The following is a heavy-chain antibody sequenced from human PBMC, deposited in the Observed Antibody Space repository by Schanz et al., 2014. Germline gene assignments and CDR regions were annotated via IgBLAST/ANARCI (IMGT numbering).Heavy chain of an antibody. D-gene: IGHD1-1*01. CDR1: GYSFSDYD. J-gene: IGHJ3*02. CDR2: LRSDGSRR. V-gene: IGHV3-30*02. Sequence: VQLVESGGGVVQPGGSLRLSCVGSGYSFSDYDMYWIRQAPGKGLEWLAFLRSDGSRRDYADSVKGRFTISRDNSKNTLYLQMNSLRAEDTAVYYCARDRWDWNNAFDIWGQGTMVTVSS. CDR3: ARDRWDWNNAFDI.